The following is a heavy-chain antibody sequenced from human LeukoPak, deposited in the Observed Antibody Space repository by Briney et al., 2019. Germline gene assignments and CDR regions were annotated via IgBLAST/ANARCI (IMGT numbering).Heavy chain of an antibody. D-gene: IGHD7-27*01. CDR3: ARSKVNWETFDY. Sequence: GGSLRLSCAASGFTFSSYGMSWVRQAPGKGLEWVSAISGSGGSTYYADSVKGRFTISRDSSKNTLYLQMNSLRAEDTAVYYCARSKVNWETFDYWGQGTLITVSS. CDR1: GFTFSSYG. J-gene: IGHJ4*02. CDR2: ISGSGGST. V-gene: IGHV3-23*01.